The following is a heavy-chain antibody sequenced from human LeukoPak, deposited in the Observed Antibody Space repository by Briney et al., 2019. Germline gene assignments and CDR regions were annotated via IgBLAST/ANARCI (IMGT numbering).Heavy chain of an antibody. CDR2: IYYSGST. Sequence: SETLSLTCTVSGGSISSSSYYWGWIRQPPGKGLEWIGSIYYSGSTYYNPSLKSRVTISVDTSKNQFSLKLSSVTAADTAVYYCAREGNIVVVPAAQGWFDPWGQGTLVTVSS. D-gene: IGHD2-2*01. V-gene: IGHV4-39*02. CDR3: AREGNIVVVPAAQGWFDP. J-gene: IGHJ5*02. CDR1: GGSISSSSYY.